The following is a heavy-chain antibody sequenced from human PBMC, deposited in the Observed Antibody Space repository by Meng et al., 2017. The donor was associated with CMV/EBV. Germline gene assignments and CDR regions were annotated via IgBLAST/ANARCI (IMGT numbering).Heavy chain of an antibody. J-gene: IGHJ6*02. CDR1: GFTFSSYS. V-gene: IGHV3-21*01. Sequence: GGSLRLSCAASGFTFSSYSMNWVRQAPGKGLEWVSSISSSSSYIYYADSVKGRFTISRDNAKNSLYLQMNSLRAEDTAVYYCARERPADYDFWSGYTLNHYYYGRDVWGQGTTVTVSS. D-gene: IGHD3-3*01. CDR2: ISSSSSYI. CDR3: ARERPADYDFWSGYTLNHYYYGRDV.